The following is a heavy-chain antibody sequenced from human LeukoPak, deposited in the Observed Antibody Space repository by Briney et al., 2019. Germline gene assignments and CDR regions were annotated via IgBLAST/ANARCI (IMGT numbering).Heavy chain of an antibody. J-gene: IGHJ4*02. Sequence: PGGSLRLSCAASGFTFSSYVMSWVRQAPGKGLEWVSAISGSGGSTYYADSVKGRFTISRDNSKNTLYLQMNSLRAEDTAVYYCAKSLGGVVGATGDYWGQGTLVTVSS. V-gene: IGHV3-23*01. CDR3: AKSLGGVVGATGDY. D-gene: IGHD1-26*01. CDR1: GFTFSSYV. CDR2: ISGSGGST.